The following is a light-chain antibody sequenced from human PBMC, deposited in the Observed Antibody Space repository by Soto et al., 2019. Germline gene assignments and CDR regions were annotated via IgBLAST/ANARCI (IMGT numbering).Light chain of an antibody. J-gene: IGLJ1*01. CDR1: SSDVGGYNY. Sequence: QSALTQPASVSGSPGQSITISCTGTSSDVGGYNYVSWYQQHPGKAPKLMIYDVSNRPSGVSNRFSGSKSGNTASLTISGVQAEDEADYYCRSYTSSSTSFYVFGTGTKLTGL. CDR3: RSYTSSSTSFYV. V-gene: IGLV2-14*01. CDR2: DVS.